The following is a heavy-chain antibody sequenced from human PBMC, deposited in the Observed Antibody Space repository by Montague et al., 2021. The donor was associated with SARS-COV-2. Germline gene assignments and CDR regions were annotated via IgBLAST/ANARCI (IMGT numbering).Heavy chain of an antibody. V-gene: IGHV4-31*03. D-gene: IGHD2-21*02. J-gene: IGHJ4*02. CDR2: IYYGGNT. Sequence: TLSLTCTVSGGFITSSGFFWSWIRQHPGKGLEWVGSIYYGGNTYYNPSLKSRLSISVDTSKNQISPNLTSVTAADTAVYYCAGFAVTARKKIDYGGQGTLVPVSS. CDR1: GGFITSSGFF. CDR3: AGFAVTARKKIDY.